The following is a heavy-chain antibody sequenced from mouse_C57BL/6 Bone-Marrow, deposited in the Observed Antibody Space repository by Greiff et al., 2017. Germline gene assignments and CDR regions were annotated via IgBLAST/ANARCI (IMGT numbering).Heavy chain of an antibody. J-gene: IGHJ1*03. CDR1: GYTFTSYG. V-gene: IGHV1-81*01. CDR3: ARCTTVVGGYFDV. Sequence: VQLQQSGAELARPGASVKLSCKASGYTFTSYGISWVKQRTGQGLEWIGEIYPRSGNTYYNEKFKGKATLTADKSSSTAYMELRSLTSEDSAVYFCARCTTVVGGYFDVWGTGTTVTVSS. CDR2: IYPRSGNT. D-gene: IGHD1-1*01.